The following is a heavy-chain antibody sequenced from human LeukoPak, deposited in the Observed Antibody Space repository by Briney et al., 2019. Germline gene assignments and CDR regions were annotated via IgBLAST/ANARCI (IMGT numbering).Heavy chain of an antibody. V-gene: IGHV3-23*01. CDR1: GFTFSSYA. CDR2: ISGSGGST. D-gene: IGHD4-17*01. J-gene: IGHJ4*02. CDR3: AKDLYGDYVVDY. Sequence: PGGSLRLSCAASGFTFSSYAMNWVRQAPGKGLEWVSGISGSGGSTYYADSVKGRFTISRDNFKNTLYLQMNSLRAEDTAVYYCAKDLYGDYVVDYWGQGTLVTVSS.